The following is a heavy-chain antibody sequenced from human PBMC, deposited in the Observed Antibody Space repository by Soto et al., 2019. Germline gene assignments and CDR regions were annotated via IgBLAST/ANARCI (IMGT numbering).Heavy chain of an antibody. CDR3: ARGGWGVQYSGYDSSGYYYGMDV. J-gene: IGHJ6*02. Sequence: PGESLKISCKGSGYSFTSYWIGWVRQMPGKGLEWMGIIYPGDSDTRYSPSFQGQVTISADKSISTAYLQWSSLKASDTAMYYCARGGWGVQYSGYDSSGYYYGMDVWGQGTTVTVSS. D-gene: IGHD5-12*01. V-gene: IGHV5-51*01. CDR1: GYSFTSYW. CDR2: IYPGDSDT.